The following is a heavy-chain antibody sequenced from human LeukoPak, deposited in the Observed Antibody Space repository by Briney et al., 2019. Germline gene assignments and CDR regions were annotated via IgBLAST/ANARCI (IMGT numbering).Heavy chain of an antibody. Sequence: GGSLRLSCAASGFTFSSYAMDWVRQAPGKGLEWVAVISNDGSNKYYADSVKGRFTISRDNSKNTLYLQMNSLRAEDTAVYYCAKDIVGDSWGWFDPWGQGTLVTVSS. D-gene: IGHD1-26*01. CDR2: ISNDGSNK. V-gene: IGHV3-30-3*01. CDR1: GFTFSSYA. CDR3: AKDIVGDSWGWFDP. J-gene: IGHJ5*02.